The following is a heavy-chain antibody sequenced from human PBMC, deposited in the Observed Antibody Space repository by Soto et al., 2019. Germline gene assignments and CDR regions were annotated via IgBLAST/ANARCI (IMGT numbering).Heavy chain of an antibody. J-gene: IGHJ4*01. Sequence: SETLSLNCAVYGGSFSGYYWSWIRQPPGKGLEWIGEINHGGSTNYNPSHKSRVTISVDTSKNQFSRKLSSVTAADTAVYYCARRAGSYYPLFVYWFHGTLVTASS. CDR2: INHGGST. CDR3: ARRAGSYYPLFVY. CDR1: GGSFSGYY. V-gene: IGHV4-34*01. D-gene: IGHD3-10*01.